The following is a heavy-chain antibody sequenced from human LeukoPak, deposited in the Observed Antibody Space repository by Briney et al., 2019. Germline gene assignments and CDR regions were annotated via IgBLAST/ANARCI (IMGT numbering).Heavy chain of an antibody. CDR3: ARRKEVQTTFDY. J-gene: IGHJ4*02. CDR2: IKEDGSET. V-gene: IGHV3-7*01. Sequence: PGGSLRLSGAASGFVFSNSWMGWVRLAPGKGLEWVANIKEDGSETYYVDSVKGRFTISRDNAKNSLDLQMNSLRDEDTAVYYCARRKEVQTTFDYWGQGTLVTVSS. CDR1: GFVFSNSW. D-gene: IGHD4/OR15-4a*01.